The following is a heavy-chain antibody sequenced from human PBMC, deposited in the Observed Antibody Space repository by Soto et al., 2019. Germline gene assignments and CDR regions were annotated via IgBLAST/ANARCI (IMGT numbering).Heavy chain of an antibody. CDR3: ARGDFDITMIVVVIRHYGMDV. J-gene: IGHJ6*02. CDR2: INPSGGST. CDR1: GYTFTSYY. D-gene: IGHD3-22*01. V-gene: IGHV1-46*01. Sequence: GASVKVSCKASGYTFTSYYMHWVRQAPGQGLEWMGIINPSGGSTSYAQKFQGRVTMTRDTYTSTVYMELSSLRSEDTAVYYCARGDFDITMIVVVIRHYGMDVWGQGTTVTVSS.